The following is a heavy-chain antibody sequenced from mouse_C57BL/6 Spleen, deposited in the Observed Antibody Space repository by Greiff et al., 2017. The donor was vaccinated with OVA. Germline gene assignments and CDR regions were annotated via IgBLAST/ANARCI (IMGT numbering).Heavy chain of an antibody. V-gene: IGHV1-39*01. Sequence: EVQLQQSGPELVKPGASVKISCKASGYSFTDYNMNWVKQSNGKSLEWIGVINPNYGTTSYNQKFKGKATLTVDQSSSTAYMQLNSLTPEDSAVYYCAGNYYGSSYGFAYWGQGTLVTVSA. J-gene: IGHJ3*01. CDR2: INPNYGTT. CDR1: GYSFTDYN. D-gene: IGHD1-1*01. CDR3: AGNYYGSSYGFAY.